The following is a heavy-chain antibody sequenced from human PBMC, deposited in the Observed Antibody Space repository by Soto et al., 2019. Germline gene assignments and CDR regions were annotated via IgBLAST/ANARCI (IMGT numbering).Heavy chain of an antibody. CDR2: ISSSGDST. CDR1: GFTFSPYA. J-gene: IGHJ3*02. V-gene: IGHV3-23*01. CDR3: AKDPNGNYVGAFDM. D-gene: IGHD1-7*01. Sequence: GGSLRLSCVASGFTFSPYAMSWGRQAPGKGLEWVSGISSSGDSTYYADSVKGRFTISRDNSKNMLYLQMSSLRADDTALYYCAKDPNGNYVGAFDMRGHGTMVTVSS.